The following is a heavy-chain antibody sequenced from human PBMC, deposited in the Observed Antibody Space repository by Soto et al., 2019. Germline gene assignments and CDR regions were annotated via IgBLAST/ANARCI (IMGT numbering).Heavy chain of an antibody. D-gene: IGHD2-8*01. CDR3: ARDSDIVLMVYAIYYYYGMDV. Sequence: GASVKVSCKASGYTFTSYGISWVRQAPGQGLEWMGWISAYNGNTNYAQKLQGRVTMTTDTSTSTAYMELRSLRSDDTAVYYCARDSDIVLMVYAIYYYYGMDVWGQGTTVTV. CDR1: GYTFTSYG. CDR2: ISAYNGNT. V-gene: IGHV1-18*01. J-gene: IGHJ6*02.